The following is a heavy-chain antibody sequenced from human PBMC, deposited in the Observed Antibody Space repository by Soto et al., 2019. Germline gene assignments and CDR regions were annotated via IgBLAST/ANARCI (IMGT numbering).Heavy chain of an antibody. V-gene: IGHV4-34*01. CDR3: ARGRDGGAAN. D-gene: IGHD4-17*01. CDR2: INPSGST. Sequence: QVQLQQWGAGLLKPSETLSLTCAVYGGSFSGYYWSWIRQPPGKGLEWIGEINPSGSTNYTPSLNSRVTMSGDTPQNRFSLKLTSVAAADTAVYYCARGRDGGAANWGQGTLVTVSS. CDR1: GGSFSGYY. J-gene: IGHJ4*02.